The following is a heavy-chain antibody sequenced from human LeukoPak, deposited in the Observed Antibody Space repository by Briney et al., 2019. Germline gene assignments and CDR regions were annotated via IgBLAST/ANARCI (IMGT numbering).Heavy chain of an antibody. J-gene: IGHJ4*02. CDR3: ARDGGYSGYFIDY. CDR2: ISSSGSTI. CDR1: GFTFSSYE. D-gene: IGHD5-12*01. Sequence: GGSLRLSCAASGFTFSSYEMNWVRQAPGKGLEWVSYISSSGSTIYYADSVKSRFTISRDNAKNSLYLQMNSLRAEDTAVYYCARDGGYSGYFIDYWGQGTLVTVSS. V-gene: IGHV3-48*03.